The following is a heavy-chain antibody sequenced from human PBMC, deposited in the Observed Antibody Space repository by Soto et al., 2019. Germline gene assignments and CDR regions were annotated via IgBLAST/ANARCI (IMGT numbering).Heavy chain of an antibody. CDR2: INYSGNT. CDR3: ARHLGYRYDYFVGSYFFDY. V-gene: IGHV4-39*01. CDR1: GGSIITDNYR. Sequence: QLQLRESGPGLVKPSETLSLTGTVSGGSIITDNYRWGWIRQAPGKGLEWIGSINYSGNTYYNPSLKSPVIISVDTSKNQFSLKLSSVTAADTAVYYCARHLGYRYDYFVGSYFFDYWGQGTLVTVSS. J-gene: IGHJ4*02. D-gene: IGHD5-18*01.